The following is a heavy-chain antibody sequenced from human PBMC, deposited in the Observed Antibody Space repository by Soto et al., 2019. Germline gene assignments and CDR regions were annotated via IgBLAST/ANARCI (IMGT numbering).Heavy chain of an antibody. CDR3: AGLPTPFDFYYAMDA. D-gene: IGHD3-16*01. Sequence: QVQLRESGPGLVMPSQTLSLTCTVSGYSIASGNKYWSWIRQAPGKGLVWIGYIFSSGTTYYNPSLKSRLTMSLDTPHNQFPLKLSSVTAADTARYFCAGLPTPFDFYYAMDAWGQGTTVTVSS. V-gene: IGHV4-30-4*01. J-gene: IGHJ6*02. CDR2: IFSSGTT. CDR1: GYSIASGNKY.